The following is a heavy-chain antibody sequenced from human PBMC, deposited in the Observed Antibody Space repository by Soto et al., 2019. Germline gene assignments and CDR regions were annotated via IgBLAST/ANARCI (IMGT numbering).Heavy chain of an antibody. Sequence: ASVKVSCKASGYTFTSYDINWVRQATGQGLEWMGWMNPNSGNTGYAQKFQGRVTMTRNTSISTAYMELSSLRSEDTAVYYCARHGGSGSYGWDYYYYYGMDVWGQGTTVTVSS. J-gene: IGHJ6*02. D-gene: IGHD1-26*01. CDR1: GYTFTSYD. CDR2: MNPNSGNT. CDR3: ARHGGSGSYGWDYYYYYGMDV. V-gene: IGHV1-8*01.